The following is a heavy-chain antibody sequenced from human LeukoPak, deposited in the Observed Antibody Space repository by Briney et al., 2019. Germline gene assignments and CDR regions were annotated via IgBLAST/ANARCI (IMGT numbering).Heavy chain of an antibody. Sequence: PGGSLRLSCAASGFSFSNYGMHWVRQAPGKGLEWVAFIRSDLSNKDYVDSVRGRFTISRDNSKNSLYLQMNSLRGDDTAVYYCGKHDRSFPYWGQGTLVTVSS. CDR2: IRSDLSNK. V-gene: IGHV3-30*02. D-gene: IGHD6-6*01. CDR3: GKHDRSFPY. J-gene: IGHJ4*02. CDR1: GFSFSNYG.